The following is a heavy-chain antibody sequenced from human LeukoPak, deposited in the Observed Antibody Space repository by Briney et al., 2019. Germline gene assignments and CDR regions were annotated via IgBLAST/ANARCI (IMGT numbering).Heavy chain of an antibody. CDR1: GYTFTGYY. D-gene: IGHD3-22*01. J-gene: IGHJ5*02. CDR2: INTNTGNP. Sequence: ASVKVSCKASGYTFTGYYMHWVRQAPGQGLEWMGWINTNTGNPTYAQGFTGRFVFSFDTSVSTAYLQISSLKAEDTAVYYCARVGYHDSSGYPNWFDPWGQGTLVTVSS. V-gene: IGHV7-4-1*02. CDR3: ARVGYHDSSGYPNWFDP.